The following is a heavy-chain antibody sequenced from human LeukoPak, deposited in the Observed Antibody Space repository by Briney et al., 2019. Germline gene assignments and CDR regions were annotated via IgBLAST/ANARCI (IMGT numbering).Heavy chain of an antibody. CDR3: ARGITYDILTGYSHDAFDI. CDR1: GYTFTSYG. J-gene: IGHJ3*02. Sequence: ASVKVSCKASGYTFTSYGISWVRQAPGQGLEWMGWISAYNGNTNYAQKLQGRVTMTTDTSTSTAYMELRSLRSDDTAVYYCARGITYDILTGYSHDAFDIWGQGTMVTVSS. CDR2: ISAYNGNT. V-gene: IGHV1-18*01. D-gene: IGHD3-9*01.